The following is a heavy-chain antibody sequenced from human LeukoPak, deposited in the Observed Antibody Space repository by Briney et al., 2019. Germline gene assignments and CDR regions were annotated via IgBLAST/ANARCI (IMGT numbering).Heavy chain of an antibody. CDR1: GYTFTNYH. Sequence: ASVKVSCKASGYTFTNYHINWVRQATGQGLEWVGWMNPNNGGSGYAQKFQGRVTITRDTSISTSYMELRSLISDDTAVYFCARTTSFTASGYDYWGQGTLVTVSS. J-gene: IGHJ4*02. D-gene: IGHD6-25*01. V-gene: IGHV1-8*03. CDR3: ARTTSFTASGYDY. CDR2: MNPNNGGS.